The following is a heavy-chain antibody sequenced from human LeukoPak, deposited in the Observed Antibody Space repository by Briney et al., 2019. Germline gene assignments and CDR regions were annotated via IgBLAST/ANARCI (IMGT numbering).Heavy chain of an antibody. V-gene: IGHV3-23*01. CDR3: AKDRTVGASYWYFDL. J-gene: IGHJ2*01. CDR1: GFTFSSYA. D-gene: IGHD1-26*01. CDR2: ISGSGGNT. Sequence: GGSLRLSCAASGFTFSSYAMTWVRQAPGKGLEWVSAISGSGGNTYYADSMKGRFTISRDNSKNTLYLQMNSLRAEDTAVYYCAKDRTVGASYWYFDLWGRGTLVTVSS.